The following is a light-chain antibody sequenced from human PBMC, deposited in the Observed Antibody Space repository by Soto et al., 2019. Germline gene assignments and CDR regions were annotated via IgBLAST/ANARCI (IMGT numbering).Light chain of an antibody. CDR2: FNSDGSH. J-gene: IGLJ2*01. V-gene: IGLV4-69*01. CDR3: QTWDTGIRV. Sequence: QPVLTQSPSASASLGASVKLTCTLSSGHSSYAIAWHQQQPEKGPRYLMKFNSDGSHSKGDGIPDRFSGSSSGAECYLTISSLQSEDEGDYYCQTWDTGIRVFGGGTKLTVL. CDR1: SGHSSYA.